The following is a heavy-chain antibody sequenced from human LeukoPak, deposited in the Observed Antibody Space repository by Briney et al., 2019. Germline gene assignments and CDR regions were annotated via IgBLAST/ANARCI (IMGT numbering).Heavy chain of an antibody. Sequence: GGSLRLSCAASGFTFSSYWMHWVRQAPGKGLVWVSRINSDGSSTSYADSVKGRFTISRDNAKNSLYLQMNSLRAEDTAVYYCARGSGFHWYFDLWGRGTLVTVSS. CDR1: GFTFSSYW. J-gene: IGHJ2*01. V-gene: IGHV3-74*01. CDR3: ARGSGFHWYFDL. CDR2: INSDGSST.